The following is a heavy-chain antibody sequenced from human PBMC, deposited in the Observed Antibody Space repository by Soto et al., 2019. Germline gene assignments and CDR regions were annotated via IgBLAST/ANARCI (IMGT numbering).Heavy chain of an antibody. Sequence: SETLSLTCTVSGGSISRYYWSWIRQPPGKGLEWIGYIYYSGSTNYNPSLKSRVTISVDTSKNQFSLKLSSVTAADTAVYYCARGKAAYQLLKPYYYYYGMDVWGQGTTVTVSS. CDR1: GGSISRYY. CDR2: IYYSGST. J-gene: IGHJ6*02. CDR3: ARGKAAYQLLKPYYYYYGMDV. D-gene: IGHD2-2*01. V-gene: IGHV4-59*01.